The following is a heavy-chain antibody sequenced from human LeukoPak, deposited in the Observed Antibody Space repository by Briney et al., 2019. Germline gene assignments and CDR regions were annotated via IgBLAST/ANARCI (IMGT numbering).Heavy chain of an antibody. CDR1: GFTFSSYA. CDR2: ISGSGGST. CDR3: AKDPIAAAGTSWFDP. J-gene: IGHJ5*02. D-gene: IGHD6-13*01. Sequence: GGSLRLSCAASGFTFSSYAMSGVRQAPGKGLEWVSAISGSGGSTYYADSVKGRFTISRDNSKNTLYLQMNSLRAEDTAVYYCAKDPIAAAGTSWFDPWGQGTLVTVSS. V-gene: IGHV3-23*01.